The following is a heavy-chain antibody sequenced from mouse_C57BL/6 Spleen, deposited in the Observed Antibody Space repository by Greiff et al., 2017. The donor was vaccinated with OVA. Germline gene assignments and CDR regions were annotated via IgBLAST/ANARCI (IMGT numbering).Heavy chain of an antibody. Sequence: QVQLQQPGAELVKPGASVQLSCKASGYTFTSYWMHWVKQRPGQGLEWIGMIHPNSGSTNYNEKFKSKATLTVDKSSSTAYMQLSSLTAEDSAVYYCARDGSTSWFAYWGQGTLVTVSA. CDR3: ARDGSTSWFAY. V-gene: IGHV1-64*01. CDR1: GYTFTSYW. J-gene: IGHJ3*01. D-gene: IGHD1-1*01. CDR2: IHPNSGST.